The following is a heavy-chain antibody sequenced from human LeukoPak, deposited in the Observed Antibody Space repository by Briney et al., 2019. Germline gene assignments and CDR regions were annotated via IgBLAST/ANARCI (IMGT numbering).Heavy chain of an antibody. D-gene: IGHD3-10*01. Sequence: GGSLRLSCAASEFPFSSSGMHWVRQAPGKGLEWVAVMSYDGSYKYYADSVKGRFTISRDNSKNTLYLQMNSLRAEDTAVYYCARAKPKNMVRGLIMRRESRYYFDYWGQGTLVTVSS. CDR2: MSYDGSYK. CDR1: EFPFSSSG. J-gene: IGHJ4*02. V-gene: IGHV3-30*03. CDR3: ARAKPKNMVRGLIMRRESRYYFDY.